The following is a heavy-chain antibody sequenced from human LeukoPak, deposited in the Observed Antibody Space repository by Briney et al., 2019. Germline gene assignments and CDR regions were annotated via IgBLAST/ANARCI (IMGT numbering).Heavy chain of an antibody. D-gene: IGHD5-24*01. V-gene: IGHV3-21*01. J-gene: IGHJ4*02. Sequence: GGSLRLSCAASGFTFSSYSMNWVRQAPGKGLEWVSSISNSSSYIYYADSVKGRFTISRDNAKNSLYLQMNSLRAEDTAVYYCARDRSRDGYNFPFDYWGQGTLVTVSS. CDR2: ISNSSSYI. CDR3: ARDRSRDGYNFPFDY. CDR1: GFTFSSYS.